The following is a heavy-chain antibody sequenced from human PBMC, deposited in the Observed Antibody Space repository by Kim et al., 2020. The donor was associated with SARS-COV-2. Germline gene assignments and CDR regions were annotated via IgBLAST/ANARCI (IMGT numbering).Heavy chain of an antibody. Sequence: SETLSLTCAVYGGSFSGYYWSWIRQPPGKGLEWIGEINHSGSTNYNPSLKSRVTISVDTSKNQFSLKLSSVTAADTAVYYCARGADYDSSGSAHVDYWGQGTLVTVSS. V-gene: IGHV4-34*01. J-gene: IGHJ4*02. CDR2: INHSGST. D-gene: IGHD3-22*01. CDR1: GGSFSGYY. CDR3: ARGADYDSSGSAHVDY.